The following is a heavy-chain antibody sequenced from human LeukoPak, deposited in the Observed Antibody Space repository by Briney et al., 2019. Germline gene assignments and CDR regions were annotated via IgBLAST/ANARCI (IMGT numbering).Heavy chain of an antibody. V-gene: IGHV3-30*02. CDR2: ISYDGSNK. J-gene: IGHJ4*02. Sequence: GGSLRLSCAASGFTFSNYGTHWVRQAPGKGLEWVAFISYDGSNKDCADSVKGRCTISRDTSENTLHLQMNSLRTEDTAVYYCAKGGTVYCSNTGCYPDYWGQGTLVTVSS. CDR3: AKGGTVYCSNTGCYPDY. D-gene: IGHD2-2*01. CDR1: GFTFSNYG.